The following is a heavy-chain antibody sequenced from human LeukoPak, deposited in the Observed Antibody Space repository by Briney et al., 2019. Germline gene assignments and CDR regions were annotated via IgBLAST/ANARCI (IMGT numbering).Heavy chain of an antibody. V-gene: IGHV1-46*01. CDR1: RYTFTSYY. D-gene: IGHD2-15*01. CDR3: ARDSTSSFVVVVAAY. J-gene: IGHJ4*02. CDR2: INPSGGST. Sequence: ASVKVSCKASRYTFTSYYMHWVRQAPGQGLEWMGIINPSGGSTSYAQKFQGRVTMTRDTSTSTVYMELSSLRSEDTAVYYCARDSTSSFVVVVAAYWGQGTLVTVSS.